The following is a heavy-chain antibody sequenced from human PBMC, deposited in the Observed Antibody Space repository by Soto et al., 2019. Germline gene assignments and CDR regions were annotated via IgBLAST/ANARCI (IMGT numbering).Heavy chain of an antibody. D-gene: IGHD2-2*01. Sequence: ASVKVSCKASGYTFTSYGISWVRQAPGQGLEWMGWISAYNGNTNYAQKLQGRVTMTTDTSTSTAYMELRSLRSDDTAVYYCARQDIVVVPAAIGYWGQGTLVTVSS. J-gene: IGHJ4*02. CDR2: ISAYNGNT. V-gene: IGHV1-18*01. CDR1: GYTFTSYG. CDR3: ARQDIVVVPAAIGY.